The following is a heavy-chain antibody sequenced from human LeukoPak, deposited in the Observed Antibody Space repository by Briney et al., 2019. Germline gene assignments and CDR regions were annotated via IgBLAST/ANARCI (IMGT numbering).Heavy chain of an antibody. V-gene: IGHV3-33*01. D-gene: IGHD4-23*01. Sequence: PGRSLRLSCAASGFTFSSYGMHWVRQAPGKGLELVAVIWYDGSNKYYADSVKGRFTISRDNSKNTLYLQMNSLRAEDTAVYYCAREAYGGNSGSFDYWGQGTLVTVSS. CDR2: IWYDGSNK. J-gene: IGHJ4*02. CDR1: GFTFSSYG. CDR3: AREAYGGNSGSFDY.